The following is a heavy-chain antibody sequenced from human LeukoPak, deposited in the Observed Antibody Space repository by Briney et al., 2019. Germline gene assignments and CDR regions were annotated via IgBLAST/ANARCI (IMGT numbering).Heavy chain of an antibody. CDR1: GGSIGSGGYY. CDR3: ARFDVVGLYYFDY. J-gene: IGHJ4*02. CDR2: IYYSGST. D-gene: IGHD2-21*01. Sequence: PSQTLSLTCTVSGGSIGSGGYYWSWIRQHPGKGLEWIGYIYYSGSTYYNPSLKSRVTISVDTSKNQFSLRLSSVTAADTAVYYCARFDVVGLYYFDYWGQGTLVTVSS. V-gene: IGHV4-31*03.